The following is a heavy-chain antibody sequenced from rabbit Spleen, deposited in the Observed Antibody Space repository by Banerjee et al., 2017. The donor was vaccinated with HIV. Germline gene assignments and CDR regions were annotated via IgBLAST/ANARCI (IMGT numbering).Heavy chain of an antibody. D-gene: IGHD4-2*01. J-gene: IGHJ2*01. CDR3: AGGYGGSDDAFDP. Sequence: QLKESGGGLVQPGGSLKLSCKASGFDFSTYYMNWVRQAPGKGLEWIGYIHPFIGSTYYASWVNGRFTISSDNAQNTLYLQLNSLTAADTATYFCAGGYGGSDDAFDPWGPGTLVTVS. CDR1: GFDFSTYY. CDR2: IHPFIGST. V-gene: IGHV1S7*01.